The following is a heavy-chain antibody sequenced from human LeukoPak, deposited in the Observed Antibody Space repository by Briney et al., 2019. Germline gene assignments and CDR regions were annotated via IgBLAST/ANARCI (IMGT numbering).Heavy chain of an antibody. CDR3: AGYGYDFWSPNWFDP. Sequence: GASVKVSCKASGYTFTSYDINWVRQATGQGLEWMGWMNPNSGNTGYAQKFQGRVTMTRNTSISTAYMELSSLRAEDTAVYYCAGYGYDFWSPNWFDPWGQGTLVTVSS. D-gene: IGHD3-3*01. CDR2: MNPNSGNT. V-gene: IGHV1-8*01. CDR1: GYTFTSYD. J-gene: IGHJ5*02.